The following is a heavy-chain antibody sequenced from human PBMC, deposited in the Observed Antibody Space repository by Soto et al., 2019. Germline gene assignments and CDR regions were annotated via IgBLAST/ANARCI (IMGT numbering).Heavy chain of an antibody. CDR3: ARDNRVTTTGAPGGK. Sequence: QVQLVQSGAEVKKPGASVKVSCKASGYTFTSYYMHWVRQAPGQGLEWMGVINPSGGSTTYAQKFQGRVTMTGDTFTITVYMELSSLTSEDTAVCYCARDNRVTTTGAPGGKWGQGTLVTVSS. D-gene: IGHD2-8*02. J-gene: IGHJ4*02. CDR1: GYTFTSYY. CDR2: INPSGGST. V-gene: IGHV1-46*01.